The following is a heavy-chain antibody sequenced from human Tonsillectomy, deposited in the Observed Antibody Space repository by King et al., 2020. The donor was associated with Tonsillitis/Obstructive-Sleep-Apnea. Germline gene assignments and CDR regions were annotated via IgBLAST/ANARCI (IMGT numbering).Heavy chain of an antibody. CDR1: GGSVSSGRYY. CDR3: ARERYSGNEPAYYYYYYMDV. D-gene: IGHD5-12*01. V-gene: IGHV4-61*01. CDR2: IYYSGST. Sequence: VQLQESGPGLVKPSETLSLTCTVSGGSVSSGRYYWSWIRQPPGKGLEWIGYIYYSGSTNYNPSLKSRVTISVDTSKNQFSLKLSSVTAADTAVYYCARERYSGNEPAYYYYYYMDVWGKGTTVTVSS. J-gene: IGHJ6*03.